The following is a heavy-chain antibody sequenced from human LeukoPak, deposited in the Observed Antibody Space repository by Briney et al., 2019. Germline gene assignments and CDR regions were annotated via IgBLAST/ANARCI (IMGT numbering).Heavy chain of an antibody. Sequence: GGSLRLSCAASGFTFDDFDMSWVRQAPGKGLDFVSRLNWSGGSSDYADSVKGRFTISRDNTKNSLYLQMNSLRAEDTALYYCAGGEGNGRSWYFDYWGQGTLVIVSS. CDR2: LNWSGGSS. CDR1: GFTFDDFD. J-gene: IGHJ4*02. V-gene: IGHV3-20*04. CDR3: AGGEGNGRSWYFDY. D-gene: IGHD6-13*01.